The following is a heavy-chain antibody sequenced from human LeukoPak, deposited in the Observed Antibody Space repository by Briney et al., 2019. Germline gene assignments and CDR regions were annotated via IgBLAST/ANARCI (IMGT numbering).Heavy chain of an antibody. CDR1: GGSFSGYY. Sequence: PSEALSLTCAVYGGSFSGYYWSWIRQPPGKGLEWIGEINHSGSTNYNPSLKSRVTISVDTSKNQFSLKLSSVTAADTAVYYCARGLVRGVISVWFDPWGQGTLVTVSS. CDR2: INHSGST. V-gene: IGHV4-34*01. J-gene: IGHJ5*02. CDR3: ARGLVRGVISVWFDP. D-gene: IGHD3-10*01.